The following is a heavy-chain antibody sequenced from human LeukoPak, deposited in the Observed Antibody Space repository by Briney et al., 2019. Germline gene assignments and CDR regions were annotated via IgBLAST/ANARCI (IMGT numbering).Heavy chain of an antibody. D-gene: IGHD2-21*02. Sequence: PSETLSLTCTVSGDSITSYHWTWIRQPPGKGLEWIGHIYYSGSTNYNPSLKSRVTISVDTSKNQFSLKVSPVTAADTAVYYCARRGGDFVLDYWAQGTLVTVSS. CDR3: ARRGGDFVLDY. CDR1: GDSITSYH. J-gene: IGHJ4*02. V-gene: IGHV4-59*08. CDR2: IYYSGST.